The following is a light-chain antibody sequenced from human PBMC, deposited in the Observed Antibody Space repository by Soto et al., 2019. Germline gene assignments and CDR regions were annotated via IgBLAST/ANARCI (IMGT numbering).Light chain of an antibody. V-gene: IGKV3-20*01. CDR2: DAS. CDR3: QQYNDWPLT. Sequence: EIVLTQSPGTLSLSPGERATLSCRASQSVGSTYLAWYQQKPGQAPRLLIYDASSRATGIPDRFSGSGSGTDFTLTISRLEPEDFALYYCQQYNDWPLTFGQGTKVDIK. CDR1: QSVGSTY. J-gene: IGKJ1*01.